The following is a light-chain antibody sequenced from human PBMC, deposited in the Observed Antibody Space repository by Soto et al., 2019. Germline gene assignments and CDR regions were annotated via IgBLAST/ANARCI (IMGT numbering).Light chain of an antibody. Sequence: TVMTQSPDISSVSPGERATLSCRASQSISDNLAWYIQTPGQAPRLLIYGASTRATGIPARFTGSGSGTEFTLTINSLQSEDFAVYYCHQYRNWPPTFGPGTKVDV. CDR1: QSISDN. V-gene: IGKV3-15*01. J-gene: IGKJ3*01. CDR2: GAS. CDR3: HQYRNWPPT.